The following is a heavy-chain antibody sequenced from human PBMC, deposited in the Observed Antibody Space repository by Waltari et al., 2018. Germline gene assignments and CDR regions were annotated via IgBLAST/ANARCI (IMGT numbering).Heavy chain of an antibody. D-gene: IGHD2-2*01. Sequence: QVQLQQWGTGLLKPSATLSLTCAVYGGSFSDYYWSWIRQPPGKGLEWIGEIIHSGNTNYDPSLKSRVTISVGTSKNQFSLRLSSVTAADTAVYYCARGRGGYCSSASCPRVGYYYMDVWGKGTAVTISS. CDR3: ARGRGGYCSSASCPRVGYYYMDV. V-gene: IGHV4-34*01. CDR2: IIHSGNT. J-gene: IGHJ6*03. CDR1: GGSFSDYY.